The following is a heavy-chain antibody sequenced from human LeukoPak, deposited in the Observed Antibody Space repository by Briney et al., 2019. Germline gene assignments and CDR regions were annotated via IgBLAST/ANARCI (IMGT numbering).Heavy chain of an antibody. CDR3: ASLASAGSSSLVDY. CDR2: INWYGGST. J-gene: IGHJ4*02. D-gene: IGHD6-6*01. CDR1: GFTFDDYG. Sequence: GGSLRLSCAASGFTFDDYGMSWVRQAPGKGLEWVSGINWYGGSTGYADSVKGRFTISRDNAKNSLYLQMNSLRAEDTALYYCASLASAGSSSLVDYWGQGTLVTVSS. V-gene: IGHV3-20*04.